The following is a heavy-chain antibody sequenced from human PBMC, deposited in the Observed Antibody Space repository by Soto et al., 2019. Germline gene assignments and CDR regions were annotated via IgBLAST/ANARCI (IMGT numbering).Heavy chain of an antibody. CDR2: TYYRSKWYS. D-gene: IGHD6-19*01. CDR3: ARGSYYSGWV. Sequence: PSQTLSLTCAISGDSVSSTSAAWSCIRQSPSRGLEWLGRTYYRSKWYSDYAVSVKSRITINPDTSKNQYSLQLNSVTPEDTAVYYCARGSYYSGWVWGQGTLVTVS. V-gene: IGHV6-1*01. CDR1: GDSVSSTSAA. J-gene: IGHJ4*02.